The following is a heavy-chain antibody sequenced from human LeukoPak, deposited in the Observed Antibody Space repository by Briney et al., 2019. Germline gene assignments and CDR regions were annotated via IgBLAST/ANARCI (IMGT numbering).Heavy chain of an antibody. Sequence: SETLSLTCTVSGGSISSYYWSWIRQSPGKGLEWIGYIYYSGSTTYNPSLKSRVTISVDTSKNQFSLKLSSVTAADTAVYYCASRYQQTDRHKNPRNNWFDPWGQGTLVTVSS. D-gene: IGHD2-2*01. V-gene: IGHV4-59*12. CDR3: ASRYQQTDRHKNPRNNWFDP. CDR2: IYYSGST. CDR1: GGSISSYY. J-gene: IGHJ5*02.